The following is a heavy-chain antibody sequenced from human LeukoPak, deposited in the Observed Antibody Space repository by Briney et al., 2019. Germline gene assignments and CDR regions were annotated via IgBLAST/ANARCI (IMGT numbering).Heavy chain of an antibody. CDR1: GGSISSSSYY. Sequence: PSETLSLTCTVSGGSISSSSYYWGWIRQPPGKGLEWIGYIYYSGSTNYNPSLKSRVTISVDTSKNQFSLKLSSVTAADTAVYYCARASTYYDFWSGRYYYYGMDVWGQGTTVTVSS. CDR2: IYYSGST. CDR3: ARASTYYDFWSGRYYYYGMDV. V-gene: IGHV4-61*05. D-gene: IGHD3-3*01. J-gene: IGHJ6*02.